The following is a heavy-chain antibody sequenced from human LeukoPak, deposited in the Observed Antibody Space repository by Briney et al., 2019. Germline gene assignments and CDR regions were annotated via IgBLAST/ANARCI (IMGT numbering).Heavy chain of an antibody. CDR1: GYTITYYV. CDR3: ASSYYDSSGYYWGNYFDY. Sequence: ASVKVSCKTSGYTITYYVIHWVRQAPGQRLEWMGWSNGGNANAKYSQEFQGRVTITRDTSASTAYMELSSLRSEDTAVYYCASSYYDSSGYYWGNYFDYWGQGTLVTVSS. V-gene: IGHV1-3*02. J-gene: IGHJ4*02. CDR2: SNGGNANA. D-gene: IGHD3-22*01.